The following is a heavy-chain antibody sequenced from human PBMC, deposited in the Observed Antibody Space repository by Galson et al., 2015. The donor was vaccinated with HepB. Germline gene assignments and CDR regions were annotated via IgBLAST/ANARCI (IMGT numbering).Heavy chain of an antibody. CDR1: GFTFSDYY. D-gene: IGHD6-19*01. CDR3: ARMYSSNWFPPEYFHH. Sequence: SLRLSCAASGFTFSDYYMSWIRQAPGKGLEWVSYIGGGGSYTNYADSVKGRFTISRDNAKKSLYLQMNSLRAEDTAVYYCARMYSSNWFPPEYFHHWGQGTLVTVSS. CDR2: IGGGGSYT. J-gene: IGHJ1*01. V-gene: IGHV3-11*06.